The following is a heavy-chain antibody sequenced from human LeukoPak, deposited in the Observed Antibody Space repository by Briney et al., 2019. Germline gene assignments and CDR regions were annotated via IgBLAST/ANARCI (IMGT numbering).Heavy chain of an antibody. CDR3: AKDDVEGSADY. D-gene: IGHD2-15*01. Sequence: GGSLRLSCAASGFTFTQYYMSWIRQAPGKGLEWVSYISSSGSIIYDADSVKGRFTISRDNAKNSLYLQMNSLRAEDTALYYCAKDDVEGSADYWGQGTLVTVSS. J-gene: IGHJ4*02. CDR1: GFTFTQYY. CDR2: ISSSGSII. V-gene: IGHV3-11*01.